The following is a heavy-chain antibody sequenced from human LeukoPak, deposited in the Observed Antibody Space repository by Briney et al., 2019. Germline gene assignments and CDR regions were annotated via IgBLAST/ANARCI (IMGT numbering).Heavy chain of an antibody. V-gene: IGHV3-11*04. Sequence: PGGSLRLSCPATGFIFSDCYMSWIRQAPGKGLEWVSYISSSGTTIYYAESVKGRFTISRDNAKNSVYLQMNSLTAEDTAVYYCAKITVTISASFDYWGQGTLVTVSS. CDR1: GFIFSDCY. CDR3: AKITVTISASFDY. D-gene: IGHD4-17*01. CDR2: ISSSGTTI. J-gene: IGHJ4*02.